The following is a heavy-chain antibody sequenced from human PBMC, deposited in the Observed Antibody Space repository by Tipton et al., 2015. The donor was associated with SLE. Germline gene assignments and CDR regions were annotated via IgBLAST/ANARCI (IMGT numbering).Heavy chain of an antibody. CDR1: GYTFPNYG. J-gene: IGHJ6*01. Sequence: QLVQSGPEVKNPGASVKVSCKTSGYTFPNYGISWVRQAPGQGPEWMGWMNPNSGKTGYTQSFQDRVTMTWDTSISTAYMELRSLRSEDTATYYCARAPNHYIPSGIYYGMDVWGQGTTVTVSS. V-gene: IGHV1-8*02. CDR2: MNPNSGKT. CDR3: ARAPNHYIPSGIYYGMDV. D-gene: IGHD2-21*01.